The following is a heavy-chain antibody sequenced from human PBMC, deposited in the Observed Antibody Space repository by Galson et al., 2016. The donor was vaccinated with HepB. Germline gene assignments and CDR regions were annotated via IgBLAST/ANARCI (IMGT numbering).Heavy chain of an antibody. J-gene: IGHJ6*02. CDR3: ARGEPPGTDRGNIGAGPHYYYAMDV. V-gene: IGHV1-2*05. CDR2: INPDNGGT. Sequence: SVKVSCKASGYIFSAYFIHWVRQAPGQGLEWMGRINPDNGGTTYAQKFQGRVTMTRDTSISTAYMELSSLVSDDTGVFYCARGEPPGTDRGNIGAGPHYYYAMDVWGQGTTVTVSS. D-gene: IGHD3-10*01. CDR1: GYIFSAYF.